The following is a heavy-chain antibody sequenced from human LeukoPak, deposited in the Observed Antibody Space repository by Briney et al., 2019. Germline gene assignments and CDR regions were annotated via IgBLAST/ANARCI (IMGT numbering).Heavy chain of an antibody. CDR1: GGTFSSYD. D-gene: IGHD3-10*01. CDR3: ARGGLPRDYYGSGSYYPLDY. Sequence: ASVKVSCKASGGTFSSYDINWVRQATGQGLEWMGWMNPNSGNTGYAQKFQGRVTMTRNTSISTAYMELSSLRSEDTAVYYCARGGLPRDYYGSGSYYPLDYWGQGTLVTVSS. J-gene: IGHJ4*02. CDR2: MNPNSGNT. V-gene: IGHV1-8*02.